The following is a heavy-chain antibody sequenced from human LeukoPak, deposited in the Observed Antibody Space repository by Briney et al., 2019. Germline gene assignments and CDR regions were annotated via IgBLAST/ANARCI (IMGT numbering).Heavy chain of an antibody. D-gene: IGHD4-17*01. CDR1: AYSLTELT. Sequence: ASVKLSCTVSAYSLTELTNHWVRHAPGKGLEWMGGFNPKDGETIYAQKFQGRVTMTEDTSTDTAYMELSSLRSGDTDVYYGADIAQYGAYSDYGGQGTLVTVSS. J-gene: IGHJ4*02. V-gene: IGHV1-24*01. CDR3: ADIAQYGAYSDY. CDR2: FNPKDGET.